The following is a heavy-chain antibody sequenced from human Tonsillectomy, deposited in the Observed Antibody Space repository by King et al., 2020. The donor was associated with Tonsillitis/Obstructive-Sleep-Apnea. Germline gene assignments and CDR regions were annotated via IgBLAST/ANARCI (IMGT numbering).Heavy chain of an antibody. CDR1: GFTFSTCW. CDR2: INSDGSTT. J-gene: IGHJ3*02. V-gene: IGHV3-74*01. CDR3: ARAVVAKFDAFDI. D-gene: IGHD2-15*01. Sequence: VQLVESGGGLVQPGGSLRLSCAASGFTFSTCWMHWVRQAPGKGLVWVSHINSDGSTTSYADSVKGRFTISRDNAKNTLYLQMNSLRAEDTAVYYCARAVVAKFDAFDIWGQGTMVTISS.